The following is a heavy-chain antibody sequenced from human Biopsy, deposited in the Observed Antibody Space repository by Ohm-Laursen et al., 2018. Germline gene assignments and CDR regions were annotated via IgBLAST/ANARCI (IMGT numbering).Heavy chain of an antibody. V-gene: IGHV4-59*08. J-gene: IGHJ6*02. D-gene: IGHD7-27*01. CDR1: GGYISSYY. Sequence: SDTLSLTWTVSGGYISSYYWSWIRQPPGKGLECIGYIYYSGSTNYSPSLKSRVTTSVDTSKNQFSLKLSSVTAADTAVYYCVRLWGGYHFHGMDVWGQGTTVTVSS. CDR2: IYYSGST. CDR3: VRLWGGYHFHGMDV.